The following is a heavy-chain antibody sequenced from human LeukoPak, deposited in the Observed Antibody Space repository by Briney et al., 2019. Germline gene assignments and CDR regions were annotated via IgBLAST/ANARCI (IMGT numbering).Heavy chain of an antibody. CDR2: IYHSGST. D-gene: IGHD6-19*01. Sequence: SGTLSLTCAVSGGSISSSNWWGWVRQPPGKGLEWIGEIYHSGSTNYNPSLKSRVTISVDKSKNQFSLKLSSVTAADTAVYYCARSSGWYLYYFDYWGQGTLVTVSS. V-gene: IGHV4-4*02. J-gene: IGHJ4*02. CDR1: GGSISSSNW. CDR3: ARSSGWYLYYFDY.